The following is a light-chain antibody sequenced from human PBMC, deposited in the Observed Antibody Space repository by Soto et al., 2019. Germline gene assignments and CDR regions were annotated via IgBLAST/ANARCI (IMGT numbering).Light chain of an antibody. CDR3: QQYLTLPPLT. J-gene: IGKJ4*01. CDR1: QAISTY. Sequence: DIQMTQSPSSLSASVGDRVTITCQASQAISTYLSWYQQKPGRAPKVLIYDASTLETGVPSRFSGSGSGTYFTFTITSLQPEDTATDFCQQYLTLPPLTFGGGTKVEIK. V-gene: IGKV1-33*01. CDR2: DAS.